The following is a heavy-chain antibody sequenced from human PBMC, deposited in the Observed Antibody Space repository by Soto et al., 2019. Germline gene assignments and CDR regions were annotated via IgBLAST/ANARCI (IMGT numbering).Heavy chain of an antibody. V-gene: IGHV4-39*07. CDR1: GGYIRSSSY. D-gene: IGHD3-9*01. J-gene: IGHJ5*02. Sequence: SETLSLTCTVSGGYIRSSSYWGWIRQPPGKGLEWIGSIYSTGSTNYNPSLKSRVTISVDTSKNQFSLKLSSVTAADTAVYYCARGGHILTGYYRGGANVNWFDPWGQGTLVTVSS. CDR2: IYSTGST. CDR3: ARGGHILTGYYRGGANVNWFDP.